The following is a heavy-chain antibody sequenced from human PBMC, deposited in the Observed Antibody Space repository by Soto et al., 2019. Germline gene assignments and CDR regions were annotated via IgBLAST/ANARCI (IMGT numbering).Heavy chain of an antibody. J-gene: IGHJ4*02. Sequence: GGSLRLSCVASGSTFSSYWMYWMRQAPGKGLEWVANIKHDGSEKYYVDSVKGRFTISRDNAKNSLYLQMNGLRTEDTAIYYCAKGDTYHDILTGLDYWCQGTLVTVSS. V-gene: IGHV3-7*01. CDR2: IKHDGSEK. D-gene: IGHD3-9*01. CDR1: GSTFSSYW. CDR3: AKGDTYHDILTGLDY.